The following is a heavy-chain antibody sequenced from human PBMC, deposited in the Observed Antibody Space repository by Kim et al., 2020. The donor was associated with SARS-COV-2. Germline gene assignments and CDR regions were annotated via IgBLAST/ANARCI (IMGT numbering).Heavy chain of an antibody. CDR1: GFSFSSYG. D-gene: IGHD2-2*01. CDR3: ARAYEYCSSSSCYSYAFDI. CDR2: IRSDGSNK. J-gene: IGHJ3*02. Sequence: GGSLRLSCAASGFSFSSYGMHWVRQAPGKGLEWVAVIRSDGSNKYYADSVKGRFTISRDNSKNTLYLQMNSLRAEDTAVYYCARAYEYCSSSSCYSYAFDIWGQGTMVTVSS. V-gene: IGHV3-33*01.